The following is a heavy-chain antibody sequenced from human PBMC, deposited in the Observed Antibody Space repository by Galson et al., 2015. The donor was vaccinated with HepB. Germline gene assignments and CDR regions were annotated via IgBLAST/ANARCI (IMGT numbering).Heavy chain of an antibody. Sequence: SLRLSCAASGFTFSSYDMHWVRQAPGKGLEWVAFIRYDGSNKYYADSVKGRFTISRDNSKNTLYLQMNSLRAEDTAVYYCAKSDSNWYRFDYWGQGTLVTVSS. CDR2: IRYDGSNK. V-gene: IGHV3-30*02. D-gene: IGHD4-11*01. CDR1: GFTFSSYD. CDR3: AKSDSNWYRFDY. J-gene: IGHJ4*02.